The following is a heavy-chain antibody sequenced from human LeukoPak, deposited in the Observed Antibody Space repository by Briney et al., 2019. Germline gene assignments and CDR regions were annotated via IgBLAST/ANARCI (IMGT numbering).Heavy chain of an antibody. CDR2: IYYSGST. J-gene: IGHJ6*03. CDR1: GGSISSYY. V-gene: IGHV4-59*05. D-gene: IGHD6-19*01. CDR3: ARQRSSGWYVPAYYYYYMDV. Sequence: SETLSLTCTVSGGSISSYYWSWIRQPPGKGLEWIGSIYYSGSTYYNPSLKSRVTISVDTSKNQFSLKLSSVTAADTAVYYCARQRSSGWYVPAYYYYYMDVWGKGTTVTISS.